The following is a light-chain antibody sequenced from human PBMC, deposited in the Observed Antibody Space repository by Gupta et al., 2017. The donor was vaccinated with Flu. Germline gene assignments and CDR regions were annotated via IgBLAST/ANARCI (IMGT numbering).Light chain of an antibody. Sequence: EIVLTQSPATLSLSPGDRAILSCRASQSVNIYLAWYQQKPGQPPRLLMFDASQRDAGIPDRFSGSGYGTQLSLTSSTRERVDFAGYYSQHRSGLPMYTFGQGTKLE. CDR3: QHRSGLPMYT. J-gene: IGKJ2*01. V-gene: IGKV3-11*01. CDR1: QSVNIY. CDR2: DAS.